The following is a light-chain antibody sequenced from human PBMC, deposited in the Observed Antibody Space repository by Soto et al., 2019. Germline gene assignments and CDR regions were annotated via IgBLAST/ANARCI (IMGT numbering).Light chain of an antibody. CDR2: VGPGGIVG. J-gene: IGLJ2*01. CDR1: SDYSNYK. Sequence: QPVLTQPPSVSASLGASVTLICTLSSDYSNYKVDWYHQRPGKGPRFVMRVGPGGIVGSKGAGIPDRFSVLGSGLNRFLTIKNIQEDDEGDYHCGADHAGGANFAVVFGGGTKLTVL. CDR3: GADHAGGANFAVV. V-gene: IGLV9-49*01.